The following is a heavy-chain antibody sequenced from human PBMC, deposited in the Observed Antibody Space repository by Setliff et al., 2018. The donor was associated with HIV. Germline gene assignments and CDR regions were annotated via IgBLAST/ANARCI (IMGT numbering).Heavy chain of an antibody. CDR3: ARAYFGSGIYY. J-gene: IGHJ4*02. D-gene: IGHD3-10*01. CDR2: IYSSGST. CDR1: GGSISSYY. V-gene: IGHV4-4*09. Sequence: SETLSLTCTVSGGSISSYYWSWIRQPPGKGLEWLGHIYSSGSTNYNPSLRSRVTISVDTSKNQFSLKLYSVTAADTAVYYCARAYFGSGIYYWGQGTLVTVSS.